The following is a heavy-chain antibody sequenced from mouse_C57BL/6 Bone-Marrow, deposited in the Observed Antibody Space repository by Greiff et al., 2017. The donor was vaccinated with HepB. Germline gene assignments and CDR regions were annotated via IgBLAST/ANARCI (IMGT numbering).Heavy chain of an antibody. CDR2: IRLKSDNYAT. V-gene: IGHV6-3*01. D-gene: IGHD2-4*01. CDR3: TGHTMRYFDV. CDR1: GFTFSNYW. J-gene: IGHJ1*03. Sequence: EVQLVESGGGLVQPGGSMKLSCVASGFTFSNYWMNWVRQSPEKGLEWVAQIRLKSDNYATHYAESVKGRFTISRDDSKSSVYLQMNNLRAEDTGIYYCTGHTMRYFDVWGTGTTVTVSS.